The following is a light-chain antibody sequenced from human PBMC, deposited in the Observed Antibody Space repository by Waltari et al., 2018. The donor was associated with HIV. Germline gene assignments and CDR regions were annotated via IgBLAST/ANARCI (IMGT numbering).Light chain of an antibody. CDR1: SSNIGSNT. J-gene: IGLJ1*01. V-gene: IGLV1-44*01. CDR2: GIN. Sequence: QSVLTQPPSASGTPGQRVTISCSGSSSNIGSNTVNWYQQLPGTAPKLLIYGINRRPSGVPDRVSGSKSGTSASLAISGLQSEDEADYYCAAWDDSLNGYVFGTGTKVTVL. CDR3: AAWDDSLNGYV.